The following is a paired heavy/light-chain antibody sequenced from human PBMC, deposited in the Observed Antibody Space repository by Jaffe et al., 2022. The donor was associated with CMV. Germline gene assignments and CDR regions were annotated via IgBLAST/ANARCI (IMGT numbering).Light chain of an antibody. CDR1: QGISSY. V-gene: IGKV1-9*01. J-gene: IGKJ3*01. Sequence: DIQLTQSPSFLSASVGDRVTITCRASQGISSYLAWYQQKPGKAPKLLIYAASTLQSGVPSRFSGSGSGTEFTLTISSLQPEDFATYYCQQLNSYPLFTFGPGTKVDIK. CDR2: AAS. CDR3: QQLNSYPLFT.
Heavy chain of an antibody. J-gene: IGHJ3*02. D-gene: IGHD6-19*01. CDR2: IYYSGST. Sequence: QLQLQESGPGLVKPSETLSLTCTVSGGSISSSSYYWGWIRQPPGKGLEWIGSIYYSGSTYYNPSLKSRVTISVDTSKNQFSLKLSSVTAADTAVYYCARHDVGWGSGWHKGSAAFDIWGQGTMVTVSS. CDR3: ARHDVGWGSGWHKGSAAFDI. CDR1: GGSISSSSYY. V-gene: IGHV4-39*01.